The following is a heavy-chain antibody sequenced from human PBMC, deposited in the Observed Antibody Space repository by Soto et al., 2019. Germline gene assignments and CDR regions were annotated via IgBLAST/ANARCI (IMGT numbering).Heavy chain of an antibody. CDR1: GGSISSGGYY. CDR3: ARDGPYYDSSGYDAFDI. J-gene: IGHJ3*02. V-gene: IGHV4-31*03. CDR2: IYYSGST. D-gene: IGHD3-22*01. Sequence: SETLSLTCTVSGGSISSGGYYWSWIRQHPGKGLEWIGYIYYSGSTYYNPSLKSRVTISVDTSKNQFSLKLSSVTAADTAVYYCARDGPYYDSSGYDAFDIWGQGTMVTVSS.